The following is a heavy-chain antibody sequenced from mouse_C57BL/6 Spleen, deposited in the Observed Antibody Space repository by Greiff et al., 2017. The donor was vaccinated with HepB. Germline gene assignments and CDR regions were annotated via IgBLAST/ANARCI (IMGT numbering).Heavy chain of an antibody. D-gene: IGHD1-1*01. CDR2: IDPSDSYT. CDR1: GYTFTSYW. Sequence: VQLQQPGAELVMPGASVKLSCKASGYTFTSYWMHWVKQRPGQGLEWIGEIDPSDSYTNYNQKFKGKSTLTVDKSSSTAYMQLSSLTSEDSAVYYCARRYYGSGDYAMDYWGQGTSVTVSS. CDR3: ARRYYGSGDYAMDY. J-gene: IGHJ4*01. V-gene: IGHV1-69*01.